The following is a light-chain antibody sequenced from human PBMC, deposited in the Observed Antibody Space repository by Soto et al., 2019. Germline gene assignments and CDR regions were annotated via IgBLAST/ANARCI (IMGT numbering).Light chain of an antibody. CDR2: EVT. CDR1: SSDVGAYNY. V-gene: IGLV2-8*01. Sequence: QSALTQPPSASGSPGQSVTISCTGTSSDVGAYNYVSWYQQHAGKAPKLVIYEVTKRPPGVPDRFSGSKSANTASLTVSGLQAEDEAGYYCSSFASSNTWVFGGGTQLTVL. CDR3: SSFASSNTWV. J-gene: IGLJ3*02.